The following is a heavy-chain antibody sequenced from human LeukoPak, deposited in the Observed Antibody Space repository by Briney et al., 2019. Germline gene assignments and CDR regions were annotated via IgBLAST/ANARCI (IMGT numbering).Heavy chain of an antibody. D-gene: IGHD3-22*01. Sequence: PGGSLRLSCAASGFTFSSYGMTWVRQAPGKGLEWVSTVSRSGGTTHYADSVKGRFTVSRDNSKNTLYVQMNSLRAEDTAVYYWAKGGGGGDSSDSYYNFFDYWGQGTLVTVSS. J-gene: IGHJ4*02. V-gene: IGHV3-23*01. CDR1: GFTFSSYG. CDR2: VSRSGGTT. CDR3: AKGGGGGDSSDSYYNFFDY.